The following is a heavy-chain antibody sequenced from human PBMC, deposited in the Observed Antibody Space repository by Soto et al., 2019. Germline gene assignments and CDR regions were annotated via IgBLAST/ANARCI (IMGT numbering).Heavy chain of an antibody. J-gene: IGHJ6*03. D-gene: IGHD3-16*02. V-gene: IGHV4-34*01. CDR2: INHSGST. CDR1: GGSFSGYY. CDR3: ASVTVTFWGGIPARGGYMDV. Sequence: QVQLQQWGAGLLKPSETLSLTCAVYGGSFSGYYWSWIRQPPGKGLEWIGEINHSGSTNYTPSLTSRVTISVDTSKNQSSLKLSSVSAADTAVYYCASVTVTFWGGIPARGGYMDVWGKGTTVTVSS.